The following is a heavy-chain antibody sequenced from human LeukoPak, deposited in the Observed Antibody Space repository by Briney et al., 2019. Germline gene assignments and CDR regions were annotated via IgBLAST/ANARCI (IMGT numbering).Heavy chain of an antibody. CDR3: ARGLEWLTRRHTWFDP. CDR2: ISAYNGNT. V-gene: IGHV1-18*04. CDR1: GYTFIDSF. J-gene: IGHJ5*02. Sequence: ASVNVSCKASGYTFIDSFMHWVRQAPGQGLEWMGWISAYNGNTNYAQKLQGRVTMTTDTSTSTAYMELRSLRSDDTAVYYCARGLEWLTRRHTWFDPWGQGTLVTVSS. D-gene: IGHD3-3*01.